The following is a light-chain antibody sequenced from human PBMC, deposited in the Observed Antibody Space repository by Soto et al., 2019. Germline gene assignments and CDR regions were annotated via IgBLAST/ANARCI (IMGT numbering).Light chain of an antibody. CDR3: LQEYSYPLI. Sequence: QVTQFPSSLPASVGDRVTITCRPSQGIRNDLGWYQQKPGKAPKLLIYGASNLQTGVPSRFSGSGSGTDFTLPISSLQPEDVGTYYCLQEYSYPLIFGGGTKVEIK. J-gene: IGKJ4*01. CDR2: GAS. CDR1: QGIRND. V-gene: IGKV1-6*01.